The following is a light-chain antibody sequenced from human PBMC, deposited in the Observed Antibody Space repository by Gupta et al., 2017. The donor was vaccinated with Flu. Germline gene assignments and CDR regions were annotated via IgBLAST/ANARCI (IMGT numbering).Light chain of an antibody. Sequence: ERATLACRASHSVSSSSLAWYQQIPGQAPRLLIYGASTRATGIPDRFSGSGSGTDFTLTISRLEPEDFAVYYCHQYGSSLITFGQGTRLEIK. CDR1: HSVSSSS. V-gene: IGKV3-20*01. CDR2: GAS. J-gene: IGKJ5*01. CDR3: HQYGSSLIT.